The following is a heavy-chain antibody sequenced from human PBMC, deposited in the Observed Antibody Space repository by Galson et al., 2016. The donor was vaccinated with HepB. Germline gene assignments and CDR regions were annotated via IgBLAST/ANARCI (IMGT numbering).Heavy chain of an antibody. J-gene: IGHJ4*02. CDR3: ARSRLQLLSDY. D-gene: IGHD1-1*01. CDR1: GFTFNTYS. CDR2: LSGTSTYI. Sequence: SLRLSCAASGFTFNTYSMNWVRQAPGKGLEWVSSLSGTSTYIYYADSVKGRFTISRDNAKNSLYLQMNNVRAEDTAVYYCARSRLQLLSDYWGQGTLVTGAS. V-gene: IGHV3-21*01.